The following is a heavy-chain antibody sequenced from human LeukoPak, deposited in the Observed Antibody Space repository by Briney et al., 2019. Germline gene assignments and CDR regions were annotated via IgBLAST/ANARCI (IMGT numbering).Heavy chain of an antibody. D-gene: IGHD2-2*01. Sequence: GGSLRLSCAASGFTFSSYEMNWVRQAPGKGLEWVSYISSSGSTIYYADSVKGRFTISRDSAKNSLYLQMNSLRAEDTAVYYCARVTYCSSTSCYFHPYDYWGQGTLVTVSS. J-gene: IGHJ4*02. V-gene: IGHV3-48*03. CDR1: GFTFSSYE. CDR3: ARVTYCSSTSCYFHPYDY. CDR2: ISSSGSTI.